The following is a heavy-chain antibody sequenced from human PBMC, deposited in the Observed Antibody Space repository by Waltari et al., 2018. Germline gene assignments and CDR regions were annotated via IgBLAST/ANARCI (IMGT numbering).Heavy chain of an antibody. J-gene: IGHJ4*02. V-gene: IGHV3-74*01. Sequence: EVQLDESGGGLVQPGGSLRLSCSASGFTFTRYRMNWVRQAPGKGLVWVERINSDGSSTTYADSVKGRFTISRDNAKNTVYLQMNSLRVEDTAVYYCTRALWLGELYDYWGQGTLVTVSS. CDR2: INSDGSST. D-gene: IGHD3-10*01. CDR3: TRALWLGELYDY. CDR1: GFTFTRYR.